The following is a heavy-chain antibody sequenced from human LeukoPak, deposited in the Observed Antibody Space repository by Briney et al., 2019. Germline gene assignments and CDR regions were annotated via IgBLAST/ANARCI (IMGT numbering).Heavy chain of an antibody. D-gene: IGHD1-26*01. CDR2: ISGSGGST. Sequence: PGGSLRLSCAASGFTFSSYAMSWVRQAPGQGLEWDSAISGSGGSTYYADSVKGRFTISRDNSKNTLYLQMNSLRAEDTAVYYCAKDFLVGWELLSYYFDYWGQGTLVTVSS. J-gene: IGHJ4*02. CDR1: GFTFSSYA. CDR3: AKDFLVGWELLSYYFDY. V-gene: IGHV3-23*01.